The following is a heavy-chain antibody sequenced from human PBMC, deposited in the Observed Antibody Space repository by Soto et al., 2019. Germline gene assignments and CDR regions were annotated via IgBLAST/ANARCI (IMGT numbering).Heavy chain of an antibody. D-gene: IGHD1-26*01. CDR3: ARSSKSGSYYHHYFDY. CDR1: GYTFTSYY. CDR2: INPSGGST. V-gene: IGHV1-46*01. Sequence: GASVKVSCKASGYTFTSYYMHWVRQAPGQGLEWMGIINPSGGSTSYAQKFQGRVTMTRDTSTSTVYMELSSLRSEDTAVYYCARSSKSGSYYHHYFDYWGQGXLVTVSS. J-gene: IGHJ4*02.